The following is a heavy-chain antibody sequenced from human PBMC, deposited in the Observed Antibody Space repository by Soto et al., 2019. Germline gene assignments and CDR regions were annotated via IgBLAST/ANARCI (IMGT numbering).Heavy chain of an antibody. CDR3: SKYARGGNYNYGVDV. D-gene: IGHD3-16*01. CDR1: AFTFSSFG. Sequence: GVALRLSCSASAFTFSSFGMHWVRQAPGKGLEWVAVISDDGSNENYADSVKGRFTISRDNSKNTLYLQMNSLRAEDTAVYYCSKYARGGNYNYGVDVLSQGTTVTVSS. J-gene: IGHJ6*02. V-gene: IGHV3-30*18. CDR2: ISDDGSNE.